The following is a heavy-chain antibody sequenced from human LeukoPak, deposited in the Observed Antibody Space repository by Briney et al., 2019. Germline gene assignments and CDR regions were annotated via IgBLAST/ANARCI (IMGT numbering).Heavy chain of an antibody. J-gene: IGHJ4*02. CDR1: GFTFRSYE. V-gene: IGHV3-23*01. Sequence: PGGSLRLSCSVSGFTFRSYEMNWVRRAPGKGLEWVSAISGSGGSTYYADSVRGRFTISRDNSKNTLYLQMNSLRAEDTAVYYCAKDYSVVVAAFDYWGQGTLVTVSS. CDR2: ISGSGGST. D-gene: IGHD2-15*01. CDR3: AKDYSVVVAAFDY.